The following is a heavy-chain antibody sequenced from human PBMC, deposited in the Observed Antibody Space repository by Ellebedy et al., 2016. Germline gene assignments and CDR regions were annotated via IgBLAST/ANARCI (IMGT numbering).Heavy chain of an antibody. J-gene: IGHJ3*01. CDR3: AKWNGGWYAFEV. D-gene: IGHD6-19*01. CDR1: GGSVSSDY. Sequence: SETLSLTCNVSGGSVSSDYWNWIRRPPGKGLEWIGDVFHTGTTHYNPSLKSRVTMSVDTSKSQFSLRLTSVTAADTAVYYCAKWNGGWYAFEVWGQGTMVTVSS. CDR2: VFHTGTT. V-gene: IGHV4-59*02.